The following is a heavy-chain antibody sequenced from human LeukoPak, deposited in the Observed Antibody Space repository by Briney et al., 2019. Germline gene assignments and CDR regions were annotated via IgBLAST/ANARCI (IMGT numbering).Heavy chain of an antibody. CDR1: GYTITELS. V-gene: IGHV1-24*01. Sequence: ASVKVSCKVSGYTITELSMHWVRQAPGKWLEWMGGYDPEDGETIYAQKFQGRVTMTEDTSTDTAYMELSSLRSEDTAVYYCATIIAAAGTGRGGVYYYYYYGMDVWGQGTTVTVSS. CDR3: ATIIAAAGTGRGGVYYYYYYGMDV. CDR2: YDPEDGET. D-gene: IGHD6-13*01. J-gene: IGHJ6*02.